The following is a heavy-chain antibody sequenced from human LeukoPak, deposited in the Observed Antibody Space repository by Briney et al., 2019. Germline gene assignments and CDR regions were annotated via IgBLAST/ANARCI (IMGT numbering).Heavy chain of an antibody. Sequence: KPGGSLRLSCAASGFTFSSYSMNWVRQDPGKGLEWVSSISSSSSYIYYADSVKGRFTISRDNAKNSLYLQMNSLRAEDTAVYYCARDRGIAVAGTGAFDIWGQGTMVTVSS. J-gene: IGHJ3*02. CDR2: ISSSSSYI. CDR3: ARDRGIAVAGTGAFDI. V-gene: IGHV3-21*01. D-gene: IGHD6-19*01. CDR1: GFTFSSYS.